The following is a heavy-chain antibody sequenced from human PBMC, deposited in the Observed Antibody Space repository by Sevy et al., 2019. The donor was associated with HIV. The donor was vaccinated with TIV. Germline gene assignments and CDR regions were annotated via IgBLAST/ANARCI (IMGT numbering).Heavy chain of an antibody. CDR2: ISSSGSTI. D-gene: IGHD6-13*01. CDR1: GFTFSDYY. Sequence: GGSLRLSCAASGFTFSDYYMSWIRQAPGKGLEWVSYISSSGSTIYYADSVKGRFTISRDNAKNSLYLQMNSLRAEDTAVYYCARKSSSWLIRAEYFQHWGQGTLVTVSS. V-gene: IGHV3-11*01. CDR3: ARKSSSWLIRAEYFQH. J-gene: IGHJ1*01.